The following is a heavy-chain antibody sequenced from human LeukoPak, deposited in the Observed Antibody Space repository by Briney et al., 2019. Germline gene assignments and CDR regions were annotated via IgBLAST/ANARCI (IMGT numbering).Heavy chain of an antibody. V-gene: IGHV4-34*01. CDR1: GGSISSYY. Sequence: SETLSLACTVSGGSISSYYWSWIRQPPGKGLEWIGEINHSGSTNYNPSLKSRVTISVDTSKNQFSLKLSSVTAADTAVYYCARRRRHYYDSSGYPHWAFDIWGQGTMVTVSS. D-gene: IGHD3-22*01. CDR2: INHSGST. J-gene: IGHJ3*02. CDR3: ARRRRHYYDSSGYPHWAFDI.